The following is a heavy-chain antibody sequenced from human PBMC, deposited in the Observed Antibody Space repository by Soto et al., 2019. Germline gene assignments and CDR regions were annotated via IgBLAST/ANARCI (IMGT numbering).Heavy chain of an antibody. CDR1: GGTFSSYA. Sequence: QVQLVQSGAEVKKPGSSVKVSCKAYGGTFSSYAISWVRQAPGQGLEWMGGIIPIFGTANYAQKFQGRVTITADESTSTAYMELSSLRSEDTAVYYCARDLGQGSSFVAGWFDPWGQGTLVTVSS. J-gene: IGHJ5*02. CDR2: IIPIFGTA. V-gene: IGHV1-69*01. CDR3: ARDLGQGSSFVAGWFDP. D-gene: IGHD6-6*01.